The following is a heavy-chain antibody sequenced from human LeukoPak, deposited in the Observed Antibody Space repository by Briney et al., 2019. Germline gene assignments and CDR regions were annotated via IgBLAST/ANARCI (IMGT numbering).Heavy chain of an antibody. CDR1: GFTFSDYY. J-gene: IGHJ3*02. CDR2: ISSSGSTI. CDR3: ARENDFWSGSDAFDI. D-gene: IGHD3-3*01. V-gene: IGHV3-11*04. Sequence: GGSLRLSCAASGFTFSDYYMSWIRQAPGKGLEWVSYISSSGSTIYYADSVKGRFTISRDNAKNSLYLQMNSLRAEDTAVYYCARENDFWSGSDAFDIWGQGTMVTVSS.